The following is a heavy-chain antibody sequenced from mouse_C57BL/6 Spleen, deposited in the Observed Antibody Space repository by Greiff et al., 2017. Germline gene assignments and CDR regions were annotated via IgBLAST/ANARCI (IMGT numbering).Heavy chain of an antibody. CDR3: ASYDSYYYGSSGGY. CDR1: GYTFTSYW. J-gene: IGHJ2*01. V-gene: IGHV1-59*01. D-gene: IGHD1-1*01. Sequence: QVQLQQPGAELVRPGTSVKLSCKASGYTFTSYWMHWVKQRPGQGLEWIGVIDPSDSYTNYNQKFKGKATLTVDTSSSTAYMQLSSLTSEDSAVYYCASYDSYYYGSSGGYWGQGTTLTVSS. CDR2: IDPSDSYT.